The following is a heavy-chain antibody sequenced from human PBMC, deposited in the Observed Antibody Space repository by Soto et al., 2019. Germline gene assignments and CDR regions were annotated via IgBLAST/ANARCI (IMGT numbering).Heavy chain of an antibody. J-gene: IGHJ4*02. Sequence: QVQLVQSGAEVKWPGSSVKVSCKASGDTFNFYSINWVRQAPGLGLEWMGRVNPIVSMSNYAQKFQGRVTMTADKSTSTAYMELSSLRSEDTAIYYCASSYGSGYRAFDSWGQGALVTVSS. D-gene: IGHD3-10*01. CDR2: VNPIVSMS. V-gene: IGHV1-69*02. CDR1: GDTFNFYS. CDR3: ASSYGSGYRAFDS.